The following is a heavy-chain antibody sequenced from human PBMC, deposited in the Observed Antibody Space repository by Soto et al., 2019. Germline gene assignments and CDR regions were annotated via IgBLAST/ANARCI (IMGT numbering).Heavy chain of an antibody. Sequence: GGSLRLSCAASGFTFNSYAMSWVRQAPGKGLEWVSAISGSGGYTHYADSVEGRFTISRDNSKNTFYLQMNSLRADDTAVYYCAKNVESGTYSSLDSWGLGTLVTVSS. CDR3: AKNVESGTYSSLDS. CDR2: ISGSGGYT. CDR1: GFTFNSYA. D-gene: IGHD1-26*01. V-gene: IGHV3-23*01. J-gene: IGHJ4*02.